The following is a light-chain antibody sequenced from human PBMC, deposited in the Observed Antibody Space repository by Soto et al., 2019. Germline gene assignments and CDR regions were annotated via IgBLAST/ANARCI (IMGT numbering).Light chain of an antibody. V-gene: IGLV1-47*02. CDR1: SSNIGSNY. J-gene: IGLJ2*01. CDR2: SNS. Sequence: QSVLTQSHSASGTPGQRVSISCSGSSSNIGSNYVYWYQQLPGTAPKLLIYSNSQRPSGVPDRFSGSKSGTSASLAISGLRSEDEADYYCATWDDSLSGVIFGGGTKLTVL. CDR3: ATWDDSLSGVI.